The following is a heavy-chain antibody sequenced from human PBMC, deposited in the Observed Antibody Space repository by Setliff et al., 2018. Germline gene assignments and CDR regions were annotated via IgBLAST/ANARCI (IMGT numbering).Heavy chain of an antibody. J-gene: IGHJ6*02. D-gene: IGHD6-13*01. V-gene: IGHV4-39*07. CDR1: GGSISSSSYY. CDR2: IYYSGST. CDR3: AGVAAYSSSWYNYYYGMDV. Sequence: PSETLSLTCTVSGGSISSSSYYWGWIRQPPGKGLEWIGSIYYSGSTYYNPSLKSRVTISVDTSKNQFSLKLSAVTAADTAVYYCAGVAAYSSSWYNYYYGMDVWGQGTTVTVSS.